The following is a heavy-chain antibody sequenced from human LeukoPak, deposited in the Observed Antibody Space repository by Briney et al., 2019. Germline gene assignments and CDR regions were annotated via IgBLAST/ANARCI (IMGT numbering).Heavy chain of an antibody. CDR2: VKQDGSEQ. V-gene: IGHV3-7*01. CDR1: W. J-gene: IGHJ4*02. Sequence: WMAWIRQSPRKGLEGVANVKQDGSEQYYLDSVEGRFTVSRDNAENSLYLQMNNLRAEDTAVYFCSNGIYDRSFWGQGTLVTVSS. D-gene: IGHD2/OR15-2a*01. CDR3: SNGIYDRSF.